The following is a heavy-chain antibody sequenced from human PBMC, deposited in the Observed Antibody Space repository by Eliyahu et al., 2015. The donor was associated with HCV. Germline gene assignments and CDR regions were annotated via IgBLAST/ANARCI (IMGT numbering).Heavy chain of an antibody. CDR2: ISGSGGST. CDR3: AKIHYYDSSGYYTSLGYWYYFDY. D-gene: IGHD3-22*01. Sequence: EVQLLESGGGLVQPGGSLRLSCAASGFTFGSXAMSWVRRAPGKGXEWVSAISGSGGSTYYADSVKGRFTISRDSSKNTLYLQMNSLRAEDTAVYYCAKIHYYDSSGYYTSLGYWYYFDYWGQGTLVTVSS. J-gene: IGHJ4*02. CDR1: GFTFGSXA. V-gene: IGHV3-23*01.